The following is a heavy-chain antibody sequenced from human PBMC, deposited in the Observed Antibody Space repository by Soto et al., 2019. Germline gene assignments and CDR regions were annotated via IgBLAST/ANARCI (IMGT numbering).Heavy chain of an antibody. CDR1: GFTFSSYG. J-gene: IGHJ4*02. D-gene: IGHD3-22*01. Sequence: PGGSLRLSCAASGFTFSSYGMLWYRQAPGKGLEWVAVISYDGSNKYYADSVKGRFTISRDNSKNTLYLQMNSLRAEDTAVYYCAKERSVVVITHALSWDYWGQGTLVTVSS. V-gene: IGHV3-30*18. CDR2: ISYDGSNK. CDR3: AKERSVVVITHALSWDY.